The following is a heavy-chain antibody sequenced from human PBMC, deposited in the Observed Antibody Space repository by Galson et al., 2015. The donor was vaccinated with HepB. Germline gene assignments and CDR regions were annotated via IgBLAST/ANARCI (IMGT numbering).Heavy chain of an antibody. CDR2: ISRSGSTI. V-gene: IGHV3-48*03. J-gene: IGHJ6*02. CDR3: ARNLEELYGDYSYNYYHGMDI. CDR1: GFTFSRSE. Sequence: SLRLSCAASGFTFSRSEMNWVRQAPGKGLEWVAYISRSGSTIYYADSVKGRFTISRDNARNSLYLQMNSLRAEDTAVYFCARNLEELYGDYSYNYYHGMDIWGQGTTVTVSS. D-gene: IGHD4-17*01.